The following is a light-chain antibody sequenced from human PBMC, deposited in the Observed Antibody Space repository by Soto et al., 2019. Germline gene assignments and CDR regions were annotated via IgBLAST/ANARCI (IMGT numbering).Light chain of an antibody. J-gene: IGKJ1*01. CDR1: QSISIW. V-gene: IGKV1-5*01. CDR3: QQYNSSSWT. CDR2: DAS. Sequence: DIPMTQSPSTLSASVGDRVTITCRASQSISIWLAWYQQKPGKAPKFLIYDASILESGVPSRFSGSGSGTEFTLTISSLQPDDFATYYCQQYNSSSWTFGQGTKVEIK.